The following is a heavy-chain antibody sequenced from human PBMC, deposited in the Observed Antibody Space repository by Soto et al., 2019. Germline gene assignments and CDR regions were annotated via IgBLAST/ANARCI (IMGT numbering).Heavy chain of an antibody. J-gene: IGHJ4*02. Sequence: QVQLQQWGAGLLKPSETLSLTCGVYGGSFSGYYWSWIRQPPGKGLEWIGEINHSGSTNYNNPCLKGRVTISVGASKSQCCLKLSSVTAVERAVYYSARQFKGIAMRDYWGQGTLVTVSS. V-gene: IGHV4-34*01. CDR1: GGSFSGYY. CDR3: ARQFKGIAMRDY. D-gene: IGHD6-13*01. CDR2: INHSGST.